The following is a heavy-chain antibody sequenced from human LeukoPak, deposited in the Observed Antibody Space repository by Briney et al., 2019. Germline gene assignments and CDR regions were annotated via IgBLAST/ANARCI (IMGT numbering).Heavy chain of an antibody. J-gene: IGHJ4*02. Sequence: ASVKVSCKASGYTFTSYAMHWVRQAPGQRLEWMVWINANNGNTKYSQKFQGRVTITKDTSASTAYMEMSSLRSEDTGVYYCARDLGYSGYDGCFDYWGQGTLVTVSS. V-gene: IGHV1-3*01. CDR3: ARDLGYSGYDGCFDY. D-gene: IGHD5-12*01. CDR1: GYTFTSYA. CDR2: INANNGNT.